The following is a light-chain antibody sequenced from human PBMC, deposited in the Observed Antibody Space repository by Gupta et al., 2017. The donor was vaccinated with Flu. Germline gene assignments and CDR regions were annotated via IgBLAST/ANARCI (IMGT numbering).Light chain of an antibody. J-gene: IGKJ4*01. Sequence: ERATLSCRASQSVSSFLAWYQQKPGQTPRRLISDASNRATGIPTRCSGSGSGTDFTLTISSLEPEDSALYYCQQRRNWPKVTFGGGTKVEIK. CDR2: DAS. CDR3: QQRRNWPKVT. CDR1: QSVSSF. V-gene: IGKV3-11*01.